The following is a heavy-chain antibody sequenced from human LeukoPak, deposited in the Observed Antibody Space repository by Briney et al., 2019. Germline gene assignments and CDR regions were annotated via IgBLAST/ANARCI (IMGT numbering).Heavy chain of an antibody. Sequence: ASVMVSCKASGYTFTGYYIHWVRQAPGQGLEWMGWINPNSGDTNYAQKFQDRVTLSRDTSISTAYMELTNLRSDDTAVYYCARPNGGYHNWFDPWGQGALVTVSS. J-gene: IGHJ5*02. CDR3: ARPNGGYHNWFDP. CDR1: GYTFTGYY. CDR2: INPNSGDT. D-gene: IGHD5-12*01. V-gene: IGHV1-2*02.